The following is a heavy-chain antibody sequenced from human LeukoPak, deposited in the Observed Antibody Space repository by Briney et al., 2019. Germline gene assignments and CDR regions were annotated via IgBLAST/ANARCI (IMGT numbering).Heavy chain of an antibody. CDR1: GYTLTELS. Sequence: ASVKVSCKVSGYTLTELSMHWVRQAPGKGLEWMGDFDPEDGETIYAQKFQGRVTMTEDTSTDTAYMELSSLRSEDTAVYYCATGVFSPSATFDIWGQGTMVTVSS. D-gene: IGHD6-6*01. V-gene: IGHV1-24*01. CDR2: FDPEDGET. J-gene: IGHJ3*02. CDR3: ATGVFSPSATFDI.